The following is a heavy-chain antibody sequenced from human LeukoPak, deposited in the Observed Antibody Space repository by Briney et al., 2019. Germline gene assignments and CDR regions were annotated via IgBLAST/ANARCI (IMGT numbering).Heavy chain of an antibody. D-gene: IGHD4-17*01. V-gene: IGHV4-38-2*02. J-gene: IGHJ5*02. Sequence: SETLSLTCTVSGYSISSGYYWGWIRQPPGKGLEWIGSLYHSGNSYYNPSLKSRVSISVDTSKNQFSLKLSSVTAADTAVYHCARGVTLVYGAIRGDWFDPWGQGTLVTVSS. CDR1: GYSISSGYY. CDR2: LYHSGNS. CDR3: ARGVTLVYGAIRGDWFDP.